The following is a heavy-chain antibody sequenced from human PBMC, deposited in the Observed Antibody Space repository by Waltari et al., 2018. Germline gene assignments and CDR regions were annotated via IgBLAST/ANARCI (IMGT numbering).Heavy chain of an antibody. Sequence: VQLVQSGAEVKKPGASVKVSCKASGYTFTSYGISWVRQAPGQGLEWMGWISADNCNTNYAQKLQGRVTMTTDKSTSTAYMELRSLRSDETAVYYCARVYFAAVGLLDYWGQGTLVTVSS. CDR2: ISADNCNT. D-gene: IGHD6-13*01. J-gene: IGHJ4*02. CDR3: ARVYFAAVGLLDY. V-gene: IGHV1-18*01. CDR1: GYTFTSYG.